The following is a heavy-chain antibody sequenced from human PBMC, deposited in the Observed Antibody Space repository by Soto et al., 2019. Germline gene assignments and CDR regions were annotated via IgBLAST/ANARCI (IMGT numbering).Heavy chain of an antibody. V-gene: IGHV4-30-4*01. J-gene: IGHJ4*02. CDR2: VYYSGNT. CDR1: GGSFSGYY. Sequence: SETLSLTCAVYGGSFSGYYWSWIRQPPGKGLEWIGYVYYSGNTYYNPSLKSRVSISKDTSKNQFSLKLSSVTAADTAVYYCARGPSGDKVDYWGQGTLVTVSS. D-gene: IGHD1-26*01. CDR3: ARGPSGDKVDY.